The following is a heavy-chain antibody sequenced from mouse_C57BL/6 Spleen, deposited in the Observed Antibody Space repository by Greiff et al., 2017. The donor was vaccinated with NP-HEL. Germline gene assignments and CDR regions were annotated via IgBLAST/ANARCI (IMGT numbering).Heavy chain of an antibody. J-gene: IGHJ2*01. V-gene: IGHV5-6*01. Sequence: EVKVVESGGDLVKPGGSLKLSCAASGFTFSSYGMSWVRQTPDKRLEWVATISSGGSYTYYPDSVKGRFTISRDNAKNTLYLQMSSLKSEDTAMYYCARQGALYYFDYWGKGTTLTVSS. CDR1: GFTFSSYG. CDR2: ISSGGSYT. CDR3: ARQGALYYFDY.